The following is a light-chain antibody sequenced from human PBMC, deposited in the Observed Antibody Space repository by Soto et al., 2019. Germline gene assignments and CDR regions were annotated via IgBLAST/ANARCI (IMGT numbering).Light chain of an antibody. V-gene: IGLV1-44*01. Sequence: QSVLTQPPSASGTPGQRVTISCSGSSSNIGRYTVNWYQQLPGSAPKLLIYNNNQRPSGVPDRLSGSKSGASASLAISGLQSEDEADYYCAAWDDSLNGPVFGGGTKLTVL. CDR3: AAWDDSLNGPV. CDR1: SSNIGRYT. CDR2: NNN. J-gene: IGLJ2*01.